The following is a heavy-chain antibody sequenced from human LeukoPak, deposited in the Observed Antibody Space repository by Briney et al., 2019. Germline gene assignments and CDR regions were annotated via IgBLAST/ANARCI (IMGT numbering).Heavy chain of an antibody. V-gene: IGHV3-30*03. CDR2: ISYDGSNK. D-gene: IGHD4-23*01. Sequence: PGGSLRLSCAASGFTFSSYGMHWVRQAPGKGLEWVAVISYDGSNKYYADSVKGRFTISRDNSKNTLYLQMNSLRAEDTAVYYCASGRWPQWGQGTLVTVSS. CDR1: GFTFSSYG. CDR3: ASGRWPQ. J-gene: IGHJ4*02.